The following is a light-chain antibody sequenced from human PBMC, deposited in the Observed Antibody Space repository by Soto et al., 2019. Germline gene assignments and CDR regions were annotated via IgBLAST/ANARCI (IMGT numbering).Light chain of an antibody. CDR3: RSSTSRDTNV. CDR1: GSDVGAYNY. Sequence: QSALTQPASVSGSPGQSITISCTVTGSDVGAYNYVAWYQQEPGKAPKLMIHDVSNRPSGVANRFSGSKSGNTASLTISGLQAEDEDDYYCRSSTSRDTNVFGTGTKLTVL. CDR2: DVS. J-gene: IGLJ1*01. V-gene: IGLV2-14*03.